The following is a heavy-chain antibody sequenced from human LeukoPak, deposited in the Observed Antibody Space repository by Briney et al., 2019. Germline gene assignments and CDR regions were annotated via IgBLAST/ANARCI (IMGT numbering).Heavy chain of an antibody. J-gene: IGHJ6*03. Sequence: ASVKVSCKASGYTFTSYYMHWVRQAPGQGLEWMGIINPSGGSTSYAQKFQGRVTITTDESTSTAYMELSSLRSEDTAVYYCASIKSGSYSYYYMDVWGKGTTVTVSS. CDR3: ASIKSGSYSYYYMDV. V-gene: IGHV1-46*01. CDR1: GYTFTSYY. CDR2: INPSGGST. D-gene: IGHD1-26*01.